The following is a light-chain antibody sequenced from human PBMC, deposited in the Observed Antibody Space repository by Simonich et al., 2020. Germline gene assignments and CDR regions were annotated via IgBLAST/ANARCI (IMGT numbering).Light chain of an antibody. Sequence: QSALTQPASVSGSPGPSITISCTGTSSDVGGYNYVSWYPQHPGKAPKLMIYEVSKRPSGVSSRFAGSKSGNTASQTISGLQAEDEADYYCSSYTSSSTWVFGGGTKLTVL. J-gene: IGLJ3*02. V-gene: IGLV2-14*01. CDR2: EVS. CDR1: SSDVGGYNY. CDR3: SSYTSSSTWV.